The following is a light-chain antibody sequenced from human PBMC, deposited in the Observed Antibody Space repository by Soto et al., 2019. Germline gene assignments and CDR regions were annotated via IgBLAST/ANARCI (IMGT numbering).Light chain of an antibody. CDR3: SSYAGTSTFVL. CDR1: SSDIGRYNL. J-gene: IGLJ2*01. CDR2: EAT. Sequence: QSPPTQPASPSGSPGHSISIFRPGNSSDIGRYNLVSWYQHHPGKAPKLIIYEATKRPSGVSDRISGSKSGNTASLTISGLQAEDEADYYCSSYAGTSTFVLFGGGTKVTVL. V-gene: IGLV2-23*01.